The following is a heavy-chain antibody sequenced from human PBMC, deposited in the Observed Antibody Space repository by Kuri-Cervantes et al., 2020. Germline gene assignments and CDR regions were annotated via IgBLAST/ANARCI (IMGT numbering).Heavy chain of an antibody. CDR2: IHPSGGST. CDR3: ASRPWSDAFDI. V-gene: IGHV1-46*01. Sequence: ASVKVSRQASGYTFPSYYMHWVRQAPGQGLEWMGIIHPSGGSTSYAQKFQGRVTITADESTGTAYMELSSLRSEDTAVYYCASRPWSDAFDIWGQGTMVTVSS. CDR1: GYTFPSYY. J-gene: IGHJ3*02. D-gene: IGHD1-1*01.